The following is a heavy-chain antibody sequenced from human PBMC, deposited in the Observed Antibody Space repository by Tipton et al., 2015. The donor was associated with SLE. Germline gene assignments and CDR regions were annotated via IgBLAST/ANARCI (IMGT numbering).Heavy chain of an antibody. Sequence: GSLRLSCAASGFTFSSYWMSWVRQAPGKGLEWVANIKQDGSEKYYVDSVKGRFTISRDNAKNSPYLQMNSLRAEDTAVYYCARGGPHYYGSGSPLYYWGQGTLVTVSS. CDR2: IKQDGSEK. J-gene: IGHJ4*02. D-gene: IGHD3-10*01. V-gene: IGHV3-7*01. CDR3: ARGGPHYYGSGSPLYY. CDR1: GFTFSSYW.